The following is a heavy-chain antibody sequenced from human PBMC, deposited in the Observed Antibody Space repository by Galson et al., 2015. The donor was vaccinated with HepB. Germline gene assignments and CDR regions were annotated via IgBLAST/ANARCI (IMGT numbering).Heavy chain of an antibody. J-gene: IGHJ4*02. V-gene: IGHV3-74*01. CDR2: INSDGSST. CDR1: GFTFSSYW. Sequence: SLRLSCAASGFTFSSYWMHWVRQAPGKGLVWVSRINSDGSSTSYAGSVKGRFTISRDNAKNTLYLQMNSLRAEDTAVYYCARVGVAVAGSFDYWGQGTLVTVSS. D-gene: IGHD6-19*01. CDR3: ARVGVAVAGSFDY.